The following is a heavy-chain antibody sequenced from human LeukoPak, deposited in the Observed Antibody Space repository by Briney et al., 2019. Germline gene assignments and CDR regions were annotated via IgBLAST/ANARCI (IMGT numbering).Heavy chain of an antibody. V-gene: IGHV4-39*01. CDR2: IYYSGST. J-gene: IGHJ4*02. CDR3: ARVNRFLEWSNDY. CDR1: GGSISSSSYY. Sequence: PSETLSLTCTVSGGSISSSSYYWGWIRQPPGKGLEWIGSIYYSGSTYYNPSLKSRVTISVDTSKNQFSLKLSSVTAADTAVYYCARVNRFLEWSNDYWGQGTLVTVSS. D-gene: IGHD3-3*01.